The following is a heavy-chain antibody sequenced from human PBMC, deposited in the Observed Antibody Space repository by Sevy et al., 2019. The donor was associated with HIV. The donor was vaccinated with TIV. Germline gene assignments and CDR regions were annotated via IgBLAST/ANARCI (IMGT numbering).Heavy chain of an antibody. CDR3: ARDRNNYDSSGYPKGMDV. Sequence: ASVKVSCKASGYTFTRYGISWVRQAPGQGLEWMGWISAYNDYTNYVQKLQGRVTMTTDTSTSIAYLELRSLRSDDTAVCYCARDRNNYDSSGYPKGMDVWGQGTTVTVSS. CDR1: GYTFTRYG. V-gene: IGHV1-18*01. CDR2: ISAYNDYT. J-gene: IGHJ6*02. D-gene: IGHD3-22*01.